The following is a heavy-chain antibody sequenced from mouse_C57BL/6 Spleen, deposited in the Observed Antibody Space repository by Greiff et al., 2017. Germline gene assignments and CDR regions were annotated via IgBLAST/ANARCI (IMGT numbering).Heavy chain of an antibody. CDR2: IHPNSGST. D-gene: IGHD2-4*01. CDR3: ARAYDYDERYYFDY. Sequence: QVQLQQPGAELVKPGASVKLSCKASGYTFTSYWMHWVKQRPGQGLEWIGMIHPNSGSTNYNEKFKSKATLTVDKASSTAYMQLRSLTSEDSAVYYCARAYDYDERYYFDYWGQGTTLTVAS. V-gene: IGHV1-64*01. CDR1: GYTFTSYW. J-gene: IGHJ2*01.